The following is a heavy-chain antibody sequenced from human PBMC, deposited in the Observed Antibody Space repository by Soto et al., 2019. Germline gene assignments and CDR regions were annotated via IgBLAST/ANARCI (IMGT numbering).Heavy chain of an antibody. CDR2: ISYDGSNK. J-gene: IGHJ3*02. V-gene: IGHV3-30*18. CDR3: AKDGWMATSRGDAFDI. D-gene: IGHD5-12*01. Sequence: QVQLVESGGGVVPPGRSLRLSCAASGFTFSTYGMHWVRQAAGRGLEWVAVISYDGSNKYYADSVKGRFTISRDNSKNTLYLQMNSLRTKETGVYYCAKDGWMATSRGDAFDIWGQGTMVTVSS. CDR1: GFTFSTYG.